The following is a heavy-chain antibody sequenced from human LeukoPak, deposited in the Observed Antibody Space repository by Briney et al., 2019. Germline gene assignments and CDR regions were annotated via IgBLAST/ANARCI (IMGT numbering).Heavy chain of an antibody. Sequence: DYAASVKDRFTISRDDSKSIAYLQMNSLKTEDTAVYYCATARIGWWGQGTLVTVSS. V-gene: IGHV3-49*02. J-gene: IGHJ4*02. CDR3: ATARIGW.